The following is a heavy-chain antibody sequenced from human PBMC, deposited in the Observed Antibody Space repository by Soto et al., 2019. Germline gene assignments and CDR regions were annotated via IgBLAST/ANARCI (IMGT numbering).Heavy chain of an antibody. CDR3: ARDLRPYDYSNYGFDY. D-gene: IGHD4-4*01. CDR1: GFTFSSYA. CDR2: ISYDGSNK. Sequence: GGSLRLSCAASGFTFSSYAMHWVRQAPGKGLEWVAVISYDGSNKYYADSVKGRFTISRDNSKNTLYLQMNSLRAEDTAVYYCARDLRPYDYSNYGFDYWGQGTLVTVSS. V-gene: IGHV3-30-3*01. J-gene: IGHJ4*02.